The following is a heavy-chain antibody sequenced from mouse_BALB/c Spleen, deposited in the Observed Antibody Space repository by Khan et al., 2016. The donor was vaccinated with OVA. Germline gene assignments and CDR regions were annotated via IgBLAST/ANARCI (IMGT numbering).Heavy chain of an antibody. Sequence: EVQLQESGPGLVKPSQSLSLTCTVTGYSITSGYGWNWIRQFPGNKLDWMGYISYSGSTNYNPSLKSRISITRDTSKNQLFLQLNSVTTEDTATYYCARTARIKYWGQGTTLTVSS. J-gene: IGHJ2*01. CDR1: GYSITSGYG. D-gene: IGHD1-2*01. CDR3: ARTARIKY. V-gene: IGHV3-2*02. CDR2: ISYSGST.